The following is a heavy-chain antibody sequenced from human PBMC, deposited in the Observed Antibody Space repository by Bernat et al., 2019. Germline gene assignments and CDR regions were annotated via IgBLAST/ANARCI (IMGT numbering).Heavy chain of an antibody. J-gene: IGHJ4*02. CDR1: GFTFSSYG. CDR3: SRAYGDYAALTFY. V-gene: IGHV3-30*03. D-gene: IGHD4-17*01. Sequence: QVQLVESGGGVVQPGRSLRLSCAASGFTFSSYGMHWVRQAPGKGLEWVAVISYDGSNKYYADSVKGRFTISRDNSKNTLYLQMNSLREDDTAVYYCSRAYGDYAALTFYWGQGTLVTVSS. CDR2: ISYDGSNK.